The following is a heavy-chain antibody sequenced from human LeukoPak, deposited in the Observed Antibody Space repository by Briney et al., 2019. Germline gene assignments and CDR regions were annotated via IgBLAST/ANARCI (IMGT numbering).Heavy chain of an antibody. D-gene: IGHD3/OR15-3a*01. J-gene: IGHJ6*02. CDR2: IKQDGSEK. CDR3: ARLDPYYYGMDV. CDR1: GFTFSSYL. Sequence: TGGSLRLSCAASGFTFSSYLMSWVRQAPGKGLEWVANIKQDGSEKYYVDSVKGRFTISRDNAKNSLYLQMNSLRAEDTAVYYCARLDPYYYGMDVWGQGTTVTVSS. V-gene: IGHV3-7*01.